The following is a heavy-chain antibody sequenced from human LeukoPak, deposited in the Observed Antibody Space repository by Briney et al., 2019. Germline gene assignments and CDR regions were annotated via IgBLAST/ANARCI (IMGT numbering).Heavy chain of an antibody. D-gene: IGHD2-2*01. CDR2: INSDGSWT. V-gene: IGHV3-74*01. CDR1: GNYW. J-gene: IGHJ4*02. Sequence: PGGSLRLSCAASGNYWMHWVRQAPGKGLVWVPHINSDGSWTSYADSVKGRFTISKDNAKNTVYLRMNNLRAEDTAVYYCVSFYETYWGRGTLVTVSS. CDR3: VSFYETY.